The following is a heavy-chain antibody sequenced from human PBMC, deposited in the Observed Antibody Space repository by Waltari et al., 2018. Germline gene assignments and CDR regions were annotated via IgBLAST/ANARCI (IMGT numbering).Heavy chain of an antibody. CDR2: IYTSGST. CDR3: ARETYYDFWSGPYYYYYMDV. Sequence: QVQLQESGPGLVKPSQTLSLTCTVSGGSISSGSYYWSWIRQPAGKGLEWIGRIYTSGSTNYNPSLKSRVTISVDTSNNQFALKLSSVTAADTAVYYCARETYYDFWSGPYYYYYMDVWGKGTTVTVSS. CDR1: GGSISSGSYY. J-gene: IGHJ6*03. D-gene: IGHD3-3*01. V-gene: IGHV4-61*02.